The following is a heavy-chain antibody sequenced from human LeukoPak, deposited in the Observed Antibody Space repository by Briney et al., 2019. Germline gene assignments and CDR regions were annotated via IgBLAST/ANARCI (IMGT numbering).Heavy chain of an antibody. J-gene: IGHJ3*02. CDR1: GYTFTSYG. V-gene: IGHV1-18*01. Sequence: ASVKVSCKASGYTFTSYGISWVRQAPGQGLEWMGWISAYNGNTNYAQKLQGRVTMTTDTSTSTAYMELRSPRSDDTAVYYCARSRLLEDAFDIWGQGTMVTVSS. CDR2: ISAYNGNT. CDR3: ARSRLLEDAFDI. D-gene: IGHD2-21*01.